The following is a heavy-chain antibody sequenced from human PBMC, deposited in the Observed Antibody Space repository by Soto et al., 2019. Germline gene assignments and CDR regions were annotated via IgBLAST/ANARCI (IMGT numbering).Heavy chain of an antibody. V-gene: IGHV1-46*01. Sequence: RPSVKVSCKASGFTFTSFYMHWVRQAPGQGPEWMGIMHPYGGSTGYAQKFQGRVTLTRDTSTRTDYMELSSLRSDDTAVYYCAILYYYDSGDYYSNYQYYGMDVWGQGTTVTVSS. CDR3: AILYYYDSGDYYSNYQYYGMDV. CDR1: GFTFTSFY. D-gene: IGHD3-22*01. CDR2: MHPYGGST. J-gene: IGHJ6*02.